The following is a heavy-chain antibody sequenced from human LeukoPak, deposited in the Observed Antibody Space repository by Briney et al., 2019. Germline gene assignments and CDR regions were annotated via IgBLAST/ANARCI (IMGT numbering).Heavy chain of an antibody. CDR3: ASGGAPAGY. V-gene: IGHV3-23*01. D-gene: IGHD4-17*01. CDR1: GFTFSSYA. Sequence: GGSLRLSCAASGFTFSSYAMSWVRQAPGKGLEWVSSISDSSGSTYYADSVKGRFTISRDNSKNTLYLQMNSLRAEDTAVYYCASGGAPAGYWGQGTLVIVSS. J-gene: IGHJ4*02. CDR2: ISDSSGST.